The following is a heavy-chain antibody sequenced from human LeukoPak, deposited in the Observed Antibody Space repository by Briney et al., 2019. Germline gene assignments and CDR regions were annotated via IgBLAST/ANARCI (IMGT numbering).Heavy chain of an antibody. CDR1: GFTFSSYW. V-gene: IGHV3-7*01. CDR2: IKQDGSEK. Sequence: GGSLRLSCAASGFTFSSYWMSWVRQAPGKGLEWVANIKQDGSEKYYVDSVKGRFTISRDNAKNSPYLQMNSLRAEDTAVYYCARHPLSSGWYGGFYFDYWGQGTLVTVSS. D-gene: IGHD6-19*01. CDR3: ARHPLSSGWYGGFYFDY. J-gene: IGHJ4*02.